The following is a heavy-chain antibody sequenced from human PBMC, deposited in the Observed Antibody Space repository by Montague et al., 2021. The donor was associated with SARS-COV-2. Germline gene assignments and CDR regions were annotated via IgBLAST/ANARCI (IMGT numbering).Heavy chain of an antibody. CDR1: GGSVSSGSYY. V-gene: IGHV4-61*01. CDR2: IYYSGST. Sequence: SETLSLTCTVSGGSVSSGSYYWSWIRQPPGKGLEWIGYIYYSGSTNYNPSLKSRVTISADTSKNQFSLKLSSVTAADTAVYYCARVGRQQLVRLSGMDVWGQGTTVTVSS. CDR3: ARVGRQQLVRLSGMDV. D-gene: IGHD6-13*01. J-gene: IGHJ6*02.